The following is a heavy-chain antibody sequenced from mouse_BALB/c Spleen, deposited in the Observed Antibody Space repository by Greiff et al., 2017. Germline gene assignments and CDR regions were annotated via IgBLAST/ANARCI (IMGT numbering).Heavy chain of an antibody. CDR3: TRAFGNYDAMDY. V-gene: IGHV6-6*02. CDR2: IRLKSNNYAT. J-gene: IGHJ4*01. Sequence: EVMLVESGGGLVQPGGSMKLSCVASGFTFSNYWMNWVRQSPEKGLEWVAEIRLKSNNYATHYAESVKGRFTISRDDSKSSVYLQMNNLRAEDTGIYYCTRAFGNYDAMDYWGQGTSVTVSS. D-gene: IGHD2-1*01. CDR1: GFTFSNYW.